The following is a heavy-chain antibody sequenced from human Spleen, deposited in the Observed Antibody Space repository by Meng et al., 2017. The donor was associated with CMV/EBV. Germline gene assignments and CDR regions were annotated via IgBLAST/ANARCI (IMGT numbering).Heavy chain of an antibody. CDR1: GFTFNDFV. V-gene: IGHV3-9*01. Sequence: GGSLRLSCGASGFTFNDFVIHWVRQLPGKGLEWVSSINLNSDEIGYADSVKGRFTVSRDNAKHTLYVQMNSLRAEDTAVYYCVRREYSSPSGIQGDVFDIWGQGTMVTVSS. CDR3: VRREYSSPSGIQGDVFDI. J-gene: IGHJ3*02. D-gene: IGHD6-13*01. CDR2: INLNSDEI.